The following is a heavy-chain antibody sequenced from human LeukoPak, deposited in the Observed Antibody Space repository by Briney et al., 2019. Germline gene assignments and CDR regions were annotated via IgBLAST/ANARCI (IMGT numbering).Heavy chain of an antibody. J-gene: IGHJ4*02. D-gene: IGHD1-26*01. V-gene: IGHV4-31*03. CDR2: IYYSGST. Sequence: PSETLSLTCTVSGGSISSGGYYWSWIRQHAGKGLEWIGYIYYSGSTHYNPSLKSRVTISVDTSKNQFSLKLNSVTPEDTAIYYCARTVGLYYVDYWGPGTLVTVSS. CDR1: GGSISSGGYY. CDR3: ARTVGLYYVDY.